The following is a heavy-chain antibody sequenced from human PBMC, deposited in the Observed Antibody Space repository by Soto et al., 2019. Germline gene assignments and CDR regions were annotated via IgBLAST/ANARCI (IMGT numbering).Heavy chain of an antibody. CDR3: ARDLGLGYSSGWPPPYGMDV. CDR1: GFTFSSYG. J-gene: IGHJ6*02. Sequence: PGGSLRLSCAASGFTFSSYGMHWVRQAPGKGLEWVAVIWYDGSNKYYADSVKGRFTISRDNSKNTLYLQMNSLRAEDTAVYYCARDLGLGYSSGWPPPYGMDVWGQGTTVTVSS. V-gene: IGHV3-33*01. CDR2: IWYDGSNK. D-gene: IGHD6-19*01.